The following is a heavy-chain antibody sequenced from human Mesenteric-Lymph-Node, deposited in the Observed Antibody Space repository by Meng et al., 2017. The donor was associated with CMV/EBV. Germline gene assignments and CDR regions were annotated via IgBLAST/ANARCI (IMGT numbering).Heavy chain of an antibody. V-gene: IGHV3-7*01. D-gene: IGHD2-2*01. CDR1: GFAFSNYW. J-gene: IGHJ4*02. Sequence: ASGFAFSNYWMTWVRQAPGKGLEWVANIKQDGSEKYYVDSVKGRFSISRDNAKNSLYLQMNSLRAEDTAVYYCARDRCSSTSCFFDYWGQGTLVTVSS. CDR2: IKQDGSEK. CDR3: ARDRCSSTSCFFDY.